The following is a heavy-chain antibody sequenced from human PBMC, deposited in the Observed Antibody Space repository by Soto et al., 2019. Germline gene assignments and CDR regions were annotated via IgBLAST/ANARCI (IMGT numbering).Heavy chain of an antibody. V-gene: IGHV4-39*01. CDR3: ARQVNPWAQGAFDI. CDR2: IYYSGST. D-gene: IGHD3-10*01. CDR1: GDSISSSSYY. Sequence: PSETLSLTCTVSGDSISSSSYYWGWIRQPPGKGLEWIGSIYYSGSTYYNPSLKSRVTISVDTSKNQFSLKLSSVTAADTAVYYCARQVNPWAQGAFDIWGQGTMVTVSS. J-gene: IGHJ3*02.